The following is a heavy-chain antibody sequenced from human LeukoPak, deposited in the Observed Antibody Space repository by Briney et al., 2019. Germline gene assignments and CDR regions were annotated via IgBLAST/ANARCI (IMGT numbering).Heavy chain of an antibody. V-gene: IGHV3-66*02. D-gene: IGHD2-21*01. CDR1: GFTVSSNY. CDR3: ARDVQCGGDCYYDY. J-gene: IGHJ4*02. Sequence: GGSLRLSCAASGFTVSSNYMSWVRQAPGKGLEWVSVIYSGGSTYYADSVKGRLTISRDNSKNTRYLQMNSLRAEDTAVYYCARDVQCGGDCYYDYWGQGTLVTVSS. CDR2: IYSGGST.